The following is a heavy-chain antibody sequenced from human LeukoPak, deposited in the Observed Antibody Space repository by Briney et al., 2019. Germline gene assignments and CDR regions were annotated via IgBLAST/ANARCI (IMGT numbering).Heavy chain of an antibody. J-gene: IGHJ4*02. CDR1: GGSISSYY. CDR2: IYYSGST. Sequence: SETLSLTCTVSGGSISSYYWSWIRQPPGKGLEWIGYIYYSGSTNYNPSLKSRVTISVDTSKNQFSLNLKSVTAADTAMYYCARDGVVTMELDSWGQGTLVTVSS. D-gene: IGHD3-3*01. CDR3: ARDGVVTMELDS. V-gene: IGHV4-59*12.